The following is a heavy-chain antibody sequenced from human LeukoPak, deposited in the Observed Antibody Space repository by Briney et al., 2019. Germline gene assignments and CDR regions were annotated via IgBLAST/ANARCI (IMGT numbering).Heavy chain of an antibody. J-gene: IGHJ4*02. Sequence: SETLSLTCTVSGGSISSGSYYWSWIRQPAGKGLEWIGRIYTSGSTNYNPSLKSRVTISVDTSKNQFSLMLSSVTAADTAVYYCARERRYCNGGSCYDFDYWGQGTLVTVSS. CDR3: ARERRYCNGGSCYDFDY. D-gene: IGHD2-15*01. CDR1: GGSISSGSYY. V-gene: IGHV4-61*02. CDR2: IYTSGST.